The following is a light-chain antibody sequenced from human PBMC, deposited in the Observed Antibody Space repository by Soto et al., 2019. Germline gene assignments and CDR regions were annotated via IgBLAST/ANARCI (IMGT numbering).Light chain of an antibody. V-gene: IGKV1-5*01. CDR3: QHYNSYSEA. Sequence: DIQMTQSPSTLSASIGDRVTITCRASESIRTWLAWYQHKPGKAPKFLIYDASSLESRVPSRFSGSGSGTEFTLTISSLQPDDFATYYCQHYNSYSEAFGQGTKV. CDR2: DAS. J-gene: IGKJ1*01. CDR1: ESIRTW.